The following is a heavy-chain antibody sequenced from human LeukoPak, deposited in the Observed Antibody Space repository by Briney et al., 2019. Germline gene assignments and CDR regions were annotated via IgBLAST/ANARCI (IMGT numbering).Heavy chain of an antibody. Sequence: PGRSLRLSCVASGFKFYNSWMTWVRQAPGEGLGWVANIREGGSQIYYVDSVKGRFTVSRDNAKNSLYLQMSRLRAEDTAVYYCARGGMIPTPGGQGTLVTVSS. V-gene: IGHV3-7*05. CDR1: GFKFYNSW. J-gene: IGHJ4*02. CDR2: IREGGSQI. CDR3: ARGGMIPTP. D-gene: IGHD2-15*01.